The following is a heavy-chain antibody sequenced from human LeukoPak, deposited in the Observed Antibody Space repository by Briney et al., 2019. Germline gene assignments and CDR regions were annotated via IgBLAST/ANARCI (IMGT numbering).Heavy chain of an antibody. D-gene: IGHD3-22*01. CDR1: GYTFTIYG. CDR2: ISVYNGNT. V-gene: IGHV1-18*01. CDR3: ARDRGPAKFMGYVRSGYYFGDDFDY. J-gene: IGHJ4*02. Sequence: ASVKVSFKSSGYTFTIYGISWLRQPPGQGLEWMGGISVYNGNTNYAQKLHGRVTITTDTSTSTTYMYLRSLSSEDTAVYYCARDRGPAKFMGYVRSGYYFGDDFDYWGQGALVTVSS.